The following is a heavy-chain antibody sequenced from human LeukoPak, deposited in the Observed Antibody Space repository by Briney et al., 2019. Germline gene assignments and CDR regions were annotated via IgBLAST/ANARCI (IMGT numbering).Heavy chain of an antibody. D-gene: IGHD4-17*01. CDR3: ARHDYGDYLVFHRVREGEDY. Sequence: PGGSLRLSCAASGFTFSSYSMNWVRQAPGKGLEWVSSISSSSSYIYYADSVKGRFTISRDNAKNSLYLQMNSLRAEDTAVYYCARHDYGDYLVFHRVREGEDYWGQGTLVTVSS. CDR1: GFTFSSYS. V-gene: IGHV3-21*01. J-gene: IGHJ4*02. CDR2: ISSSSSYI.